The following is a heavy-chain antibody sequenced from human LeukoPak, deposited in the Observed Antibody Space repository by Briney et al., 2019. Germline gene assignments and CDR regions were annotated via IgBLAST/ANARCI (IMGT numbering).Heavy chain of an antibody. CDR3: ALRGNFGTSTYDY. Sequence: SETLSLTCTVSGGAISSSSYYWGWIRQPPGKGLEWIGSIYYSGTTYYNPSLKSRVAISVDTSKNQFSLKLSSVTAADTAVYYCALRGNFGTSTYDYWGQGTLVAVSS. D-gene: IGHD2-2*01. CDR2: IYYSGTT. V-gene: IGHV4-39*01. J-gene: IGHJ4*02. CDR1: GGAISSSSYY.